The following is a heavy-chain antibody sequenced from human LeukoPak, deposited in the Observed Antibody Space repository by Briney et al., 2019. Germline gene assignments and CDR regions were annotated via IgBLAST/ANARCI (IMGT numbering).Heavy chain of an antibody. CDR1: VYTLTELF. CDR3: ATDRRQIFGVVLPKGS. Sequence: ASVRVSFTGSVYTLTELFMHWGRQAPGKGGERMGGFDPEDGETLYAQKFQGRVTMTEHTSTATAYMELSSLRSEDTAVYYCATDRRQIFGVVLPKGSWGQGTLVTVSS. CDR2: FDPEDGET. V-gene: IGHV1-24*01. J-gene: IGHJ4*02. D-gene: IGHD3-3*01.